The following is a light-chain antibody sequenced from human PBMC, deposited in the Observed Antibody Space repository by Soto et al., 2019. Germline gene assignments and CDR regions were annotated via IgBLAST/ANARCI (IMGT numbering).Light chain of an antibody. CDR3: QQYGSSPLIS. V-gene: IGKV3-20*01. J-gene: IGKJ5*01. CDR2: GAS. CDR1: QTVSITY. Sequence: EIVLTQSPGTLSLSPCESSTLSCRASQTVSITYLTWYQQKPGQAPRLLIFGASKRATGIPDRFSGSGSGRDFTLTISGLEPEDFAVYYCQQYGSSPLISFGQGTRLEIK.